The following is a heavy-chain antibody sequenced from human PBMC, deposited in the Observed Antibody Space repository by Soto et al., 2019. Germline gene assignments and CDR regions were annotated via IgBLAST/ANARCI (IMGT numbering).Heavy chain of an antibody. D-gene: IGHD3-3*01. J-gene: IGHJ4*02. CDR3: ARISRFLEWLLPPIDY. V-gene: IGHV2-26*01. Sequence: GPTLVNPTETLTLTCTVSGFSLNNARMGVSWIRQPPGKALEWLAHIFSNDEKSYSTSLKSRLTISKDTSKSQVVLTMTNMDPVDTATYYCARISRFLEWLLPPIDYWGQGTLVTVSS. CDR1: GFSLNNARMG. CDR2: IFSNDEK.